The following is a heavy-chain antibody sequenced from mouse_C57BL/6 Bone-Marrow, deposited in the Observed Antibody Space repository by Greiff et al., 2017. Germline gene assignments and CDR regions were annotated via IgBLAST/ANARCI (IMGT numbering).Heavy chain of an antibody. CDR1: GYTFTSYW. CDR2: IYPGSGST. D-gene: IGHD2-4*01. J-gene: IGHJ4*01. V-gene: IGHV1-55*01. Sequence: QVQLQQPGAELVKPGASVTMSCKASGYTFTSYWITWVKQRPGQGLEWIGDIYPGSGSTNYNEKFKSKATLTVDTSSSTAYMQLSSLTSEDSAVYYCANIYYDGYYAMDYWGQGTSVTVSS. CDR3: ANIYYDGYYAMDY.